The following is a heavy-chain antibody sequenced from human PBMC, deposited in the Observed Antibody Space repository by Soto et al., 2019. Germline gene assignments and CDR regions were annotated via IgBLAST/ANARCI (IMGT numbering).Heavy chain of an antibody. CDR1: GYTFTSYD. V-gene: IGHV1-8*01. Sequence: QVQLVQSGAEVKKPGASVKVSCKASGYTFTSYDINWVRQATGQGLEWMGWMNPNSGNTGYAQRLQGRVTMTRNTTISTAYEELSSLRYEETAVYYCATGDSGDQAWFDPWGQGTLVTVSS. D-gene: IGHD4-17*01. J-gene: IGHJ5*02. CDR2: MNPNSGNT. CDR3: ATGDSGDQAWFDP.